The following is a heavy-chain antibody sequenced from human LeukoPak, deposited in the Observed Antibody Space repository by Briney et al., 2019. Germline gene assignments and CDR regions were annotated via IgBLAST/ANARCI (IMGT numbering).Heavy chain of an antibody. D-gene: IGHD6-19*01. CDR3: ARWDDSAWAFGS. Sequence: SETLSLTCIVSGGSIRTYSWNWIRQSPGKGLEWIGYISHSGTTSYRSSLKSRVTISVDTSKNQLSLKLASVTAADTAVYFCARWDDSAWAFGSWGPGTLVTVSS. V-gene: IGHV4-59*08. CDR2: ISHSGTT. J-gene: IGHJ4*02. CDR1: GGSIRTYS.